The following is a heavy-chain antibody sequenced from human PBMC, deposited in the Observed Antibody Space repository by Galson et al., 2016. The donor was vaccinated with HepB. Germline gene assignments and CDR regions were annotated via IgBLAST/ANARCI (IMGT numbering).Heavy chain of an antibody. V-gene: IGHV1-18*04. CDR1: GYTFTSYG. D-gene: IGHD3-10*01. CDR3: ATSTGYYTGAGAFDI. J-gene: IGHJ3*02. CDR2: ISDYTSNT. Sequence: SVKVSCKASGYTFTSYGVTWVRQAPGQGLEWMGWISDYTSNTNYAQKFQGRVTMTTDTSTNTAYMELRSLRSDDTAMYYCATSTGYYTGAGAFDIWGQGTMVTVSS.